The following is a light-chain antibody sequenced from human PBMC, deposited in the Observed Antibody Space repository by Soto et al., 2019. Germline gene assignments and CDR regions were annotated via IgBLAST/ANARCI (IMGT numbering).Light chain of an antibody. Sequence: DIVMTQSPLYLSVTPGEPASISCRSNQSLLDSDGFNYLDWYLQKPGQPPKLLIYLASSRASAVPDRFSGSGSATDFTLKISTVEAEDVGVYYCMQALQTPPWTFGQGTRVDIK. J-gene: IGKJ1*01. CDR1: QSLLDSDGFNY. CDR2: LAS. V-gene: IGKV2-28*01. CDR3: MQALQTPPWT.